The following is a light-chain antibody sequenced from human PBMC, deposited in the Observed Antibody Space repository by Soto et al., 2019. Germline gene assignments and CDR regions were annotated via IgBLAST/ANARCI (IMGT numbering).Light chain of an antibody. J-gene: IGKJ2*01. CDR3: LQDYNYPYT. Sequence: AIQMTQSPSSLSASVGDRVTIACRASQDIRRDVAWYQQKPGKAPKLLIYAASSLQSGVPSRFSGSGSGTDFTLTISSLQPEDXAXYXCLQDYNYPYTFGQGTKLEIK. V-gene: IGKV1-6*01. CDR1: QDIRRD. CDR2: AAS.